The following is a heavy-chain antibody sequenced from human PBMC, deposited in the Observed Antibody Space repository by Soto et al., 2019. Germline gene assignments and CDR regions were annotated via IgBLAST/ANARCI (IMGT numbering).Heavy chain of an antibody. CDR3: ARDGSVAYCSGGSCYSYGAFDI. CDR2: INPNSGGT. V-gene: IGHV1-2*04. CDR1: GYTFTGYY. J-gene: IGHJ3*02. Sequence: ASVKVSCKASGYTFTGYYMHWVRQAPGQGLEWMGWINPNSGGTNYAQKFQGWVTMTRDTSISTAYMERSRLRSDDTAVYYCARDGSVAYCSGGSCYSYGAFDIWGQGTMVTVSS. D-gene: IGHD2-15*01.